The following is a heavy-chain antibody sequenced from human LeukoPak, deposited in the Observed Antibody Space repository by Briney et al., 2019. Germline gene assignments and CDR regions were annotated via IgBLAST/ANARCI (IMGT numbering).Heavy chain of an antibody. D-gene: IGHD3-3*01. J-gene: IGHJ6*03. V-gene: IGHV1-2*02. CDR1: GYTFTGYY. CDR2: INPNSGGT. CDR3: ARSSGKWSGDYYYHYMDV. Sequence: GASVKVSCKASGYTFTGYYMHWVRQAPGQGLEWMGWINPNSGGTNYAQKFQGRVTMTRDTSISTAYMELSRLRSDDTAVYYCARSSGKWSGDYYYHYMDVWGRGTTVTISS.